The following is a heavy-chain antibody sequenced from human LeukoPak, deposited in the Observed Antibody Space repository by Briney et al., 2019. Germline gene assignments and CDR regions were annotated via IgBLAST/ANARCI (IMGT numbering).Heavy chain of an antibody. CDR2: ISSLSGTI. J-gene: IGHJ6*03. CDR1: GFNFRSYS. CDR3: ARVVGLTGYSSSWYSGYYYYMDV. V-gene: IGHV3-48*01. D-gene: IGHD6-13*01. Sequence: GGSLRLSCAASGFNFRSYSMNWVRQAPGKGLEWVSYISSLSGTIYYADSVKGRFIISRGNAKSSLFLQMNSLRSEDTAVYYCARVVGLTGYSSSWYSGYYYYMDVWGKGTTVTVSS.